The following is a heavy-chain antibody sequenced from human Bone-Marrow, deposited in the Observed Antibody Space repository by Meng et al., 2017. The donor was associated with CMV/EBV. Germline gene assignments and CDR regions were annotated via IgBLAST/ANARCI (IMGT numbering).Heavy chain of an antibody. CDR2: ISSNGGNT. J-gene: IGHJ4*02. CDR3: TRGAFDY. V-gene: IGHV3-64*02. Sequence: GESLKISCAASGFTFRSYAMHWVRQAPGKGLEYVSAISSNGGNTYYADSVKGRFTISRDNSKNTLYLQKGSLRDEDMAVYYCTRGAFDYWGQGTLVTVSS. CDR1: GFTFRSYA.